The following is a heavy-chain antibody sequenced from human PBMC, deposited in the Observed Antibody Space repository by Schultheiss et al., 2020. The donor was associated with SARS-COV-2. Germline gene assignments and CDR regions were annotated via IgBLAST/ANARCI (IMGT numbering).Heavy chain of an antibody. J-gene: IGHJ6*02. V-gene: IGHV3-23*01. CDR2: ISGSGGST. Sequence: GGSLRLSCAASGFTFGSHSMNWVRQAPGKGLEWVSAISGSGGSTYYVDSVKGRFVISRDNSKNTLYLQMNNLRPEDTAVYYCAKFQYYYALDVWGQGTTVTVSS. CDR3: AKFQYYYALDV. CDR1: GFTFGSHS.